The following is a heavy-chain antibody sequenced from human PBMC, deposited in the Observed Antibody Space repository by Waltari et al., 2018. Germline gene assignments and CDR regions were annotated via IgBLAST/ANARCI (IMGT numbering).Heavy chain of an antibody. V-gene: IGHV1-69*12. CDR2: IIPIFGTA. CDR1: GGTFSSYA. Sequence: QVQLVQSGAEVKKPGSSVKVSCKASGGTFSSYAISWVRPAPGQGLEWMGGIIPIFGTANYAQKFQGRVTITADESTSTAYMELSSLRSEDTAVYYCARTMTTVKNYYYYGMDVWGQGTTVTVSS. CDR3: ARTMTTVKNYYYYGMDV. J-gene: IGHJ6*02. D-gene: IGHD4-17*01.